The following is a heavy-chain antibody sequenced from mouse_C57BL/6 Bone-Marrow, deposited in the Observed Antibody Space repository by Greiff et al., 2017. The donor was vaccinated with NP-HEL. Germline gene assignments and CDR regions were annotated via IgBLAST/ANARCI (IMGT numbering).Heavy chain of an antibody. CDR1: GYTFTSYW. J-gene: IGHJ2*01. CDR2: IHPNSGST. D-gene: IGHD2-3*01. V-gene: IGHV1-64*01. CDR3: AREGWLLVYFFDY. Sequence: QVQLQQPGAELVKPGASVKLSCKASGYTFTSYWMHWVKQRPGQGLEWIGMIHPNSGSTNYNEKFKSKATLTVDKSSSTAYMQLSSLTSEDSAVYYCAREGWLLVYFFDYGGQGTTLTVSS.